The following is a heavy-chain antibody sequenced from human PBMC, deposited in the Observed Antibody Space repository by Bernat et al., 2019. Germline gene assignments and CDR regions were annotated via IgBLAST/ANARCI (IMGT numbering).Heavy chain of an antibody. J-gene: IGHJ4*02. Sequence: QLVESGGGLVKPGESLRLSCAASGFSFSTYSMNWVRQAPGKGLEWVSSISNAGGTIYYADSVRGRFTIARDNAENSLFLKMNSVRAEDTAVYYCAARHCSNGVCQFDDWGQGTLVTVSS. CDR1: GFSFSTYS. CDR2: ISNAGGTI. D-gene: IGHD2-8*01. CDR3: AARHCSNGVCQFDD. V-gene: IGHV3-21*01.